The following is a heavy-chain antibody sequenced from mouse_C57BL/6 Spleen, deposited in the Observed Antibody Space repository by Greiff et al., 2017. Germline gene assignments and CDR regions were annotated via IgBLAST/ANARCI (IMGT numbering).Heavy chain of an antibody. Sequence: EVKLMESGGGLVKPGGSLKLSCAASGFTFSSYAMSWVRQTPEKRLEWVATISDGGSYTYYPDNVKGRFTISRDNAKNNLYLQMSHLKSEDTAMYYCARDRVTFFDYWGQGTTLTVSS. CDR2: ISDGGSYT. D-gene: IGHD2-3*01. CDR1: GFTFSSYA. V-gene: IGHV5-4*01. CDR3: ARDRVTFFDY. J-gene: IGHJ2*01.